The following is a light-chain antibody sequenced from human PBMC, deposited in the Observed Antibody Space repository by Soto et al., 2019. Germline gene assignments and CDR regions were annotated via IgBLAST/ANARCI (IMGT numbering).Light chain of an antibody. J-gene: IGLJ1*01. CDR3: CSYAGSQTYV. V-gene: IGLV2-23*01. Sequence: QSVLTQPASVSGSPGQSITISCTGTSSDVGSYNLVSWYQQHPGKAPKLMIYEGSKRPSGVSNRFSSSKSGNTASLTISGLQAEDEADYYCCSYAGSQTYVFGTGTKVTVL. CDR2: EGS. CDR1: SSDVGSYNL.